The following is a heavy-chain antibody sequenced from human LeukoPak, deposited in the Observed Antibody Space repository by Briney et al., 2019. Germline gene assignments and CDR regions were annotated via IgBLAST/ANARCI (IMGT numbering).Heavy chain of an antibody. Sequence: ASVNLSCKASGYTFTGYYMHWVRQAPGQGLEWMGWINPNSGGTNYAQKFQGRVTMTRDTSISTAYMELSRLRSDDTAVYYCARRGIAAKDAFDIWGQGTMVTVSS. CDR2: INPNSGGT. V-gene: IGHV1-2*02. D-gene: IGHD6-13*01. J-gene: IGHJ3*02. CDR1: GYTFTGYY. CDR3: ARRGIAAKDAFDI.